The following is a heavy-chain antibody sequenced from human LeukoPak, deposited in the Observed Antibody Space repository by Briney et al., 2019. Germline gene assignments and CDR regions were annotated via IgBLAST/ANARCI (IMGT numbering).Heavy chain of an antibody. CDR2: ISGGGGST. CDR3: VKGIADSRLSSPDY. D-gene: IGHD6-13*01. J-gene: IGHJ4*02. Sequence: GGSLRLSCAASGFTFSSYAMSWVRQAPGKGLEWVSGISGGGGSTFYAGSVKGRFTISRDNSKNTLYLQMSSLRAEDTAVYYCVKGIADSRLSSPDYWGQGTLVTVSS. V-gene: IGHV3-23*01. CDR1: GFTFSSYA.